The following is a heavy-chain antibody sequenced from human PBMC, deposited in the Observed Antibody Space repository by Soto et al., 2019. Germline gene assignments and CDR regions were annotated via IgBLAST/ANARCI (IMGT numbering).Heavy chain of an antibody. J-gene: IGHJ6*02. CDR2: INAGNGNT. V-gene: IGHV1-3*01. CDR3: AGDVAYYYGMDV. CDR1: GYTFTSYA. Sequence: GASVKVACKACGYTFTSYAMHWVRQAPGQRLEWMGWINAGNGNTKYSQKFQGRVTITRDTSASTAYMELSSLRSEDTAVYYCAGDVAYYYGMDVWGQGTTVTVSS. D-gene: IGHD2-21*02.